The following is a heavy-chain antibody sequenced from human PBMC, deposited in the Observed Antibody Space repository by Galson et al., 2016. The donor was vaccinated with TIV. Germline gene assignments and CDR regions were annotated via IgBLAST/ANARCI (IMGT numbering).Heavy chain of an antibody. CDR1: GSTFNNYA. V-gene: IGHV3-23*01. CDR2: ISGTGEIT. Sequence: SLRLSCAASGSTFNNYAMTWVRQAPGEGLEWVSTISGTGEITVYADSVRGHFIISRDNSKNTLYLQMNNLRAEDTAVYYCAKYLWTYVWSTFDNWGQGTPVTVSS. D-gene: IGHD3/OR15-3a*01. CDR3: AKYLWTYVWSTFDN. J-gene: IGHJ4*02.